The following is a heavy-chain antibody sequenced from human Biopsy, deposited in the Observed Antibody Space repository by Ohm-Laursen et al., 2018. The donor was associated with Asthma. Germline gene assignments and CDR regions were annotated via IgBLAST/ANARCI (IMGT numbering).Heavy chain of an antibody. CDR1: GYTFINND. D-gene: IGHD7-27*01. J-gene: IGHJ6*02. CDR3: ARGSKIGRPRLGFNWVRTDYYYSLDV. V-gene: IGHV1-8*01. Sequence: ASVKVSCKASGYTFINNDINWVRQAAGQGLEWMGWMNPNSGNTGYAQKFHGRVTMTRDTSINTVYMELSSLRSDDTAVYYCARGSKIGRPRLGFNWVRTDYYYSLDVWGQGTTVTVSS. CDR2: MNPNSGNT.